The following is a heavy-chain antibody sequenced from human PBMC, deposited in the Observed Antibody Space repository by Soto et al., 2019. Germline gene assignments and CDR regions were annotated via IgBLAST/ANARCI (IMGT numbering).Heavy chain of an antibody. J-gene: IGHJ6*03. V-gene: IGHV1-18*01. CDR3: ARDRGVAPPVAGNTHYYCYMDV. Sequence: QDQLVQSGAEVKKPGASVTVSCKASGYSFTNYGITWVRQAPGQGLEWMGWISGFNGNTHYAQKHNSRVNMTTDASTSTSYMELRSLRSDDTAVYYCARDRGVAPPVAGNTHYYCYMDVWGKGTTVTVSS. CDR1: GYSFTNYG. CDR2: ISGFNGNT. D-gene: IGHD6-19*01.